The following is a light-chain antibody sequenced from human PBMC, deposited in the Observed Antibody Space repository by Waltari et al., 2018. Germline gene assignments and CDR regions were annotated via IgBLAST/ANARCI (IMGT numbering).Light chain of an antibody. Sequence: QSALTQPASVSGSPGQSITTSCTGTSSDVGNYKCVSWYQQHPGKAPKLMIYAVSKRPSGVSERFSGSKSGDMGSLTISVLQPEDEAEYFCSSYAGSSKVVFGGGTKVTVL. J-gene: IGLJ2*01. CDR1: SSDVGNYKC. CDR2: AVS. V-gene: IGLV2-23*02. CDR3: SSYAGSSKVV.